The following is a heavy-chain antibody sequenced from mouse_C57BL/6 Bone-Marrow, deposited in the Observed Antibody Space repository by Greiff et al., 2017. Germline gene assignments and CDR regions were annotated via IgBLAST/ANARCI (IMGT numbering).Heavy chain of an antibody. CDR2: IYPGDGDT. CDR3: VRLRKGY. CDR1: GYAFSSSW. V-gene: IGHV1-82*01. Sequence: VQVVESGPELVKPGASVKISCKASGYAFSSSWMNWVKQRPGKGLEWIGRIYPGDGDTNYNGKFKGKATLTADKSSSTAYMQLSSLTSEDSAVYFCVRLRKGYWGQGTTLTVSS. J-gene: IGHJ2*01.